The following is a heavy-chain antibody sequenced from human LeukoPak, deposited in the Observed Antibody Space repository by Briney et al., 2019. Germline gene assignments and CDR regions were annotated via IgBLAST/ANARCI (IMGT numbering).Heavy chain of an antibody. CDR1: GFTFSSYG. D-gene: IGHD3-22*01. Sequence: GGSLRLSCAASGFTFSSYGMHWVRQAPGKGLEWVAVIWYDGSNKYYADSVKGRFTISRDNSKNTLYLQMNSLRAEDTAVYYCARDGYYYDSSGPSHWGQGTMVTVSS. CDR2: IWYDGSNK. J-gene: IGHJ3*01. V-gene: IGHV3-33*01. CDR3: ARDGYYYDSSGPSH.